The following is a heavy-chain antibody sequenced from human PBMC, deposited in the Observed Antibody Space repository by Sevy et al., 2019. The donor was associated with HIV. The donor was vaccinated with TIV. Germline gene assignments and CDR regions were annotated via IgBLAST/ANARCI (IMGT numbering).Heavy chain of an antibody. Sequence: GGSLRLSCAASGLTFSSYAMNWVPQAPGKGLDWVSTIYGTAGVTYYADSVNGRFTISRDNSKNTLFLQMNSLRAEDTAVYYCAGGRFDSSGSFDAFDVWGQGTMVTVSS. CDR1: GLTFSSYA. V-gene: IGHV3-23*01. CDR2: IYGTAGVT. D-gene: IGHD3-22*01. CDR3: AGGRFDSSGSFDAFDV. J-gene: IGHJ3*01.